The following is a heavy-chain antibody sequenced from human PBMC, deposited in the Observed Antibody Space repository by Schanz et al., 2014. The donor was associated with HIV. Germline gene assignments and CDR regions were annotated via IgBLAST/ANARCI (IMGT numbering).Heavy chain of an antibody. J-gene: IGHJ3*02. CDR3: ARGLGDSSSSEPFDI. CDR1: GYTFTSYG. V-gene: IGHV1-18*01. CDR2: ISAYNGNI. D-gene: IGHD6-6*01. Sequence: QVQLVQSGAEVKKPGASVKVSCKASGYTFTSYGITWVRQAPGQGLEWMGWISAYNGNINYAQKFRDRVTMTTDTSTTTASMELRSLRSDDTAVYYCARGLGDSSSSEPFDIWGQGTKVTVSS.